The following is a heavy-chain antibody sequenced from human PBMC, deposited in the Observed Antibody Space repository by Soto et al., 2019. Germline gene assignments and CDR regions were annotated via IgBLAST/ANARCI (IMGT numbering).Heavy chain of an antibody. Sequence: GGSLRLSCAASGFTFSSGAMSWVRQAPGKGLEWVSAISGSGGSTYYVESVKGRFTISRDNSKNTLYLQMNSLRAEDTAVYYCAKLPVAGPLRDYWGQGTLVTVSS. J-gene: IGHJ4*02. CDR3: AKLPVAGPLRDY. CDR2: ISGSGGST. CDR1: GFTFSSGA. V-gene: IGHV3-23*01. D-gene: IGHD6-19*01.